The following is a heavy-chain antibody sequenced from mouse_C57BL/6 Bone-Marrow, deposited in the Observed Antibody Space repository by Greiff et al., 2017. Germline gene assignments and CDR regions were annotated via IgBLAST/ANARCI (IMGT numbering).Heavy chain of an antibody. V-gene: IGHV1-59*01. CDR3: ARLYY. CDR2: IDPSDSYT. J-gene: IGHJ4*01. Sequence: VQLQQPGAELVRPGTSVKLSCKASGYTFTSYWMHWVKQRPGQGLEWIGVIDPSDSYTNYNQKFKGKATLTVDTSSSTAYMQLSSLTSEDSAVYYCARLYYWGQGTSVTVSS. CDR1: GYTFTSYW.